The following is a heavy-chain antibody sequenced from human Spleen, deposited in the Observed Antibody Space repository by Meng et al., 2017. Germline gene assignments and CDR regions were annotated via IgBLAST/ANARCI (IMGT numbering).Heavy chain of an antibody. D-gene: IGHD1-1*01. CDR2: ISYDGSNK. CDR3: TGHIDY. V-gene: IGHV3-30*04. Sequence: GESLKISCAASGFTFSSYAMHWVRQAPGKGLEWVAVISYDGSNKYYADSVKGRFTISRDNSKNTLYLQMNSLGAEDTAVYYCTGHIDYWGQGTLVTVSS. J-gene: IGHJ4*02. CDR1: GFTFSSYA.